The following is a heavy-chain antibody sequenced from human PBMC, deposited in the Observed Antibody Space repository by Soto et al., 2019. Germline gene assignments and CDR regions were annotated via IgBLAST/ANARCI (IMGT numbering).Heavy chain of an antibody. CDR2: ISSNGGST. CDR1: GFTFSSYA. J-gene: IGHJ6*03. Sequence: EVQLVESGGGLVQPGGSLRLSCAASGFTFSSYAMHWVRQAPGKGLEYVSAISSNGGSTYYANSVKGRFTISRDNSKNTLYLQMGSLRAEDMAVYYCARDGKQLVLRYYYMDVWGKGTTVTVSS. CDR3: ARDGKQLVLRYYYMDV. V-gene: IGHV3-64*01. D-gene: IGHD6-6*01.